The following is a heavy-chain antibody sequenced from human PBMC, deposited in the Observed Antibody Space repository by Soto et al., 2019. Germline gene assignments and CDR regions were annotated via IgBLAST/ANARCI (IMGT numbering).Heavy chain of an antibody. D-gene: IGHD5-18*01. CDR1: GFTFSSYG. Sequence: PGGSLRLSCAASGFTFSSYGMRWVRQAPGKGLEWVAVIWYDGSNKYYADSVKGRFTISRDNSKNTLYLQMNSLRAEDTAVYYCARECGYSYGGYYYGMDVWGQGTTVTVSS. J-gene: IGHJ6*02. V-gene: IGHV3-33*01. CDR3: ARECGYSYGGYYYGMDV. CDR2: IWYDGSNK.